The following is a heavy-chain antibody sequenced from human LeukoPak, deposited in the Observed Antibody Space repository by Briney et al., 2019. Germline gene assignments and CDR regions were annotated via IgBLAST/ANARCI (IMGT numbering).Heavy chain of an antibody. D-gene: IGHD3-10*01. Sequence: ASVKVSCKASGYTFTSYDINWVRQATGQGLEWMGWMNPNSGNTGYARKFQGRVTMTRNTSISTAYMELSSLRSEDTAVYYCARGQLVTMVRGVMMSDWGQGTLVTVSS. CDR2: MNPNSGNT. CDR1: GYTFTSYD. J-gene: IGHJ4*02. CDR3: ARGQLVTMVRGVMMSD. V-gene: IGHV1-8*01.